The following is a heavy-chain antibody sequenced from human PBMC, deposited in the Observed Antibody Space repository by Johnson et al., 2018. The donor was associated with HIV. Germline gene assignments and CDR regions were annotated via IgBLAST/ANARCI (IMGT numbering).Heavy chain of an antibody. Sequence: VQLVESGGGVVRPGGSLRLSCAASGFTFSNAWMSWVRQAPGKGLAWVGRIKSKTDGGTTDYAAPVKGSFTISRDNSKNTLYLQMNSLRAEDTAAYYCARDGYSYGDAFDIWGQGTMVTVSS. D-gene: IGHD5-18*01. CDR1: GFTFSNAW. J-gene: IGHJ3*02. CDR3: ARDGYSYGDAFDI. V-gene: IGHV3-15*01. CDR2: IKSKTDGGTT.